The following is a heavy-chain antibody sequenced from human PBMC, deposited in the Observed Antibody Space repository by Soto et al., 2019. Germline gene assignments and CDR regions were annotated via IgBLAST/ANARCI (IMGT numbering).Heavy chain of an antibody. CDR2: IIPILGIR. D-gene: IGHD1-26*01. CDR1: GGSFSTYT. Sequence: QLQLVQSGAEVKKPGSSVKVSCKASGGSFSTYTITWVRQAPGQGLEWMGRIIPILGIRDYAQKFQARVTITADKSTSTAYMELSSLTSEDTAVYYCARDVGDLGQGPLVTVSS. CDR3: ARDVGD. V-gene: IGHV1-69*08. J-gene: IGHJ4*02.